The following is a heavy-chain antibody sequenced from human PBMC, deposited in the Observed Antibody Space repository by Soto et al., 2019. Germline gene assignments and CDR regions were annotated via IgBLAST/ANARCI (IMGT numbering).Heavy chain of an antibody. J-gene: IGHJ4*02. V-gene: IGHV3-11*01. CDR1: GFTLTDHY. D-gene: IGHD3-10*01. CDR2: INSGGSNI. Sequence: QLQLVESGGGLVKHGGSLRLSCTASGFTLTDHYMTWIRQAPGKGLEWVSYINSGGSNIYYADSVRGRFTISRDNAKNSVYLQMSSLRAEDTATYYCARDIRGANWGQGTLVIVSS. CDR3: ARDIRGAN.